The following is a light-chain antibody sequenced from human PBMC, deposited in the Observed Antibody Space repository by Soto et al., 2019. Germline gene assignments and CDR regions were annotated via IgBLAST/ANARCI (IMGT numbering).Light chain of an antibody. CDR2: EVT. V-gene: IGLV2-14*03. J-gene: IGLJ3*02. Sequence: QSVLTQPASVSGSPGQSITISCTGTSSDVGVFNYVSWYQQHPGRVPRLLIYEVTHRPSGVSDRFSGSKSGNMASLTISRLRPEDESTYFCIAYATSSTWMFGGGTKLTVL. CDR1: SSDVGVFNY. CDR3: IAYATSSTWM.